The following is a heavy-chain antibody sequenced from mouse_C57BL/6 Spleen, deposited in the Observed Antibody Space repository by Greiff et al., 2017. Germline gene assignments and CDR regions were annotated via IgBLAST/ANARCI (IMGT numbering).Heavy chain of an antibody. CDR1: GYTFTDYY. CDR3: ASSYGYYLYFDY. J-gene: IGHJ2*01. Sequence: VQLQQSGAELVRPGASVKLSCKASGYTFTDYYINWVKQRPGQGLEWIARIYPGSGNTYYNEKFKGKATLTAEKSSITASMQLSSLTSEDTAVYFCASSYGYYLYFDYGGQGTTLTVSS. V-gene: IGHV1-76*01. CDR2: IYPGSGNT. D-gene: IGHD2-3*01.